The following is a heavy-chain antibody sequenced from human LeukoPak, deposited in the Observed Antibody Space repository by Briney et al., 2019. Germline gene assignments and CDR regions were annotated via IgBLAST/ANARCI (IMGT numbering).Heavy chain of an antibody. CDR1: GFTFSSYS. CDR2: ISSSSSYI. V-gene: IGHV3-21*01. Sequence: GGSLRLSCAASGFTFSSYSMNWVRQAPGKGLEWVSSISSSSSYIYYADSVKGRFTISRDDAKNSLYLQMNSLRAEDTAVYYCAREVLTGYLDYWGQGTLVTVSS. J-gene: IGHJ4*02. D-gene: IGHD3-9*01. CDR3: AREVLTGYLDY.